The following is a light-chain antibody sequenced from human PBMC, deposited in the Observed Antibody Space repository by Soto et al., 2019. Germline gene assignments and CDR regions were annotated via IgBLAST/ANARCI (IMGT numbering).Light chain of an antibody. CDR3: QQYNNWPPRIT. J-gene: IGKJ5*01. CDR1: ETVRSN. CDR2: GAS. Sequence: RVMTQSPDTLSVSPGERATLSCRASETVRSNLAWYQQKPGQAPRLLIYGASTRATGIPARFSGSGSGTEFTLTISSLQSEDFAVYYCQQYNNWPPRITFGQGTRLEIK. V-gene: IGKV3-15*01.